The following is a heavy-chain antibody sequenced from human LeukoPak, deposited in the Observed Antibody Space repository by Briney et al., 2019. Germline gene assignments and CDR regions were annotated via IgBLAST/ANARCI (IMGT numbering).Heavy chain of an antibody. CDR1: GFSPSAYW. Sequence: GGSLRLSCAASGFSPSAYWMTWVRQAPGKGLEWVANINRDGSEKNHVDSVKDRFTTSRDNAKNSLYLQMNSLTAEDTAVYYCARDNTYCSSSRCYDRFDYWGQGTLVAVSS. V-gene: IGHV3-7*01. D-gene: IGHD2-2*01. CDR2: INRDGSEK. J-gene: IGHJ4*02. CDR3: ARDNTYCSSSRCYDRFDY.